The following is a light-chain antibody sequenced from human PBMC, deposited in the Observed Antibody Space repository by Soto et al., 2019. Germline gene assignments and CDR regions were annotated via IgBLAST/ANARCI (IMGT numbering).Light chain of an antibody. CDR2: AAS. V-gene: IGKV1-39*01. J-gene: IGKJ4*01. CDR3: QQTYSTPLT. CDR1: QSISSY. Sequence: DIQMTQSPSSLSASVGDRVTITCWASQSISSYLAWYLQRPGKAPELLIYAASTLQSGVPSRFSGSGSGTDFTLTISSLQLEDFAIYYCQQTYSTPLTFGGGTRVEIK.